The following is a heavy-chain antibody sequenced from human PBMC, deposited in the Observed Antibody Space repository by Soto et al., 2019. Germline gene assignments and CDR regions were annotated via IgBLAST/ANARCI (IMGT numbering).Heavy chain of an antibody. CDR1: GGTFSSYA. V-gene: IGHV1-69*01. CDR2: IIPIFGTA. Sequence: QVQLVQSGAEVKKPGSSVKVSCKASGGTFSSYAISWVRQAPGQGLEWMGGIIPIFGTANYAQKFQGRVTITADESTSTAYMERSSLRSEDTAVYYCARDRVGSSWYPTSGWFDPWGQGTLVTVSS. CDR3: ARDRVGSSWYPTSGWFDP. J-gene: IGHJ5*02. D-gene: IGHD6-13*01.